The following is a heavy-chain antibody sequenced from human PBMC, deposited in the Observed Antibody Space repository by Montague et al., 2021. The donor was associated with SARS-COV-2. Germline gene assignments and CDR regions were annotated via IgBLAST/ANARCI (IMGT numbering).Heavy chain of an antibody. CDR1: GFTFDDYA. D-gene: IGHD3-22*01. J-gene: IGHJ3*01. Sequence: SLRLSCAASGFTFDDYAMHWVRQAPGKGLEWVSGINWNSDSVAYVGYVDSVKGRFTISRDNVKNSLYLQMNSLKPEDTALYYYAKDHMKVMISAVFDLWGQGTMVTVPS. V-gene: IGHV3-9*01. CDR3: AKDHMKVMISAVFDL. CDR2: INWNSDSV.